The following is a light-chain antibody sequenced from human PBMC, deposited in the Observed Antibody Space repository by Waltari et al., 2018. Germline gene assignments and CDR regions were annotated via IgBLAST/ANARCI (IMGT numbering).Light chain of an antibody. J-gene: IGKJ4*01. V-gene: IGKV1-5*03. CDR3: QQYNKYPLT. CDR2: KAS. CDR1: QSMITR. Sequence: RRCMQSMITRLAWYQHKQGKAAKVLVYKASSLESVVPSKFSGSGSGTEFTLTISSLQADDFATYYCQQYNKYPLTFGGVTKVE.